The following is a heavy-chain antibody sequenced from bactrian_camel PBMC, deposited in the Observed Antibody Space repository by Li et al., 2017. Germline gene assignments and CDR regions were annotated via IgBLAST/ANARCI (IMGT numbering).Heavy chain of an antibody. J-gene: IGHJ4*01. Sequence: VQLVESGGGLVQPGGSLRVSCAASGFTFSGYDMSWVRQAPGKGLEWISAIFSGGGTTYYTDSVKGRFTISRDNAKNTLYLQLTSLKTEDTAMYYCVPGGGYYFMNVWGQGTQVTVS. CDR3: VPGGGYYFMNV. D-gene: IGHD2*01. CDR1: GFTFSGYD. V-gene: IGHV3S40*01. CDR2: IFSGGGTT.